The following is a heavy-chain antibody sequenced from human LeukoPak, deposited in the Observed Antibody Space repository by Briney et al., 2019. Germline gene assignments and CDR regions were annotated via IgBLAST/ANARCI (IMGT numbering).Heavy chain of an antibody. V-gene: IGHV1-8*01. D-gene: IGHD7-27*01. Sequence: ASVKVSCKASGYTFTSYDINWVRQATGQGPEWMGWMSPNSGNTGYAQRFQGRVTMTRSTSMSTAYMELSSLRSEDTAVYYCARGPPNWGYDYWGQGTLVTVSS. CDR2: MSPNSGNT. J-gene: IGHJ4*02. CDR3: ARGPPNWGYDY. CDR1: GYTFTSYD.